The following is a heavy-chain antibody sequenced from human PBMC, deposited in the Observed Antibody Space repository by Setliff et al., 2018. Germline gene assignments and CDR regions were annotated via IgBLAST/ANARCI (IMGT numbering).Heavy chain of an antibody. Sequence: ASVKVSCKASGYTFNSYAMNWVRQAPGQGLEWMGWINTNTGNPTYAQDFTGRFVFSLDTSVSTAYLQISSLKAEDTAVYYCAGGGDIITIFGVVTPDFYYYMDVWGTGTTVTVSS. J-gene: IGHJ6*03. CDR3: AGGGDIITIFGVVTPDFYYYMDV. CDR2: INTNTGNP. D-gene: IGHD3-3*01. CDR1: GYTFNSYA. V-gene: IGHV7-4-1*02.